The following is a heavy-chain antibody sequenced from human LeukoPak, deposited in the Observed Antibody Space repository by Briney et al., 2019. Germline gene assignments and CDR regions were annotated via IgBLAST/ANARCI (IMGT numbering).Heavy chain of an antibody. Sequence: PGGSLRLSCVASGFTFSSYAMSWVRQAPGKGLEWVSAVSGSGATTYYADSVKGRFTISRDNSKNTLYLQMNILRAEDTAVYYCAKPMTRTMVRGVPPSDYWGQGTLVTVSS. CDR3: AKPMTRTMVRGVPPSDY. CDR1: GFTFSSYA. CDR2: VSGSGATT. V-gene: IGHV3-23*01. D-gene: IGHD3-10*01. J-gene: IGHJ4*02.